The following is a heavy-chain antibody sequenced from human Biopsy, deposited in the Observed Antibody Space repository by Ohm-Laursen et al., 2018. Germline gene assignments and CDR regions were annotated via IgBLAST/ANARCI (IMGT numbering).Heavy chain of an antibody. CDR1: GFDFSDYS. V-gene: IGHV3-21*01. Sequence: SLRLSCAAPGFDFSDYSMNWVRQAPGKGLEWVSSIKNSENYTYYADSVKGRVTISRDNSKSTLFLQMDSLRVDDTAVYHCARDPGQDGAIDFWGQGTLVTVSS. D-gene: IGHD4/OR15-4a*01. CDR2: IKNSENYT. J-gene: IGHJ4*02. CDR3: ARDPGQDGAIDF.